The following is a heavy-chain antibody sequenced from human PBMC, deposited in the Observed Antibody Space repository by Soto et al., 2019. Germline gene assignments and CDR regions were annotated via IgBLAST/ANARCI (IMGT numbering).Heavy chain of an antibody. CDR3: ARHDIVVATDDIHYGMDV. Sequence: PGGSLKICFKFSGYSFTSYLIILGLQMPGKGLEWMGRIDPSDSYTNYSPSFQGHVTISADKSISTADLQWSSLKASDTAMYYCARHDIVVATDDIHYGMDVWGQGTTVTVSS. J-gene: IGHJ6*02. D-gene: IGHD2-2*02. V-gene: IGHV5-10-1*01. CDR2: IDPSDSYT. CDR1: GYSFTSYL.